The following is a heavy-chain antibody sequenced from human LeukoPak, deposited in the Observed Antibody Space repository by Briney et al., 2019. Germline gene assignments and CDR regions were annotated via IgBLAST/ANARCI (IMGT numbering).Heavy chain of an antibody. CDR2: INTNTGNP. J-gene: IGHJ6*04. V-gene: IGHV7-4-1*02. CDR1: GYTFTSYA. Sequence: VASVKVSCKASGYTFTSYAINWVRQAPGQGFEWMGWINTNTGNPVYAQGFTGRFVFSLDTSVTTAYLQISSLKAEDTAFYYCARRSMVQHLDVWGKGTTVTVSS. D-gene: IGHD3-10*01. CDR3: ARRSMVQHLDV.